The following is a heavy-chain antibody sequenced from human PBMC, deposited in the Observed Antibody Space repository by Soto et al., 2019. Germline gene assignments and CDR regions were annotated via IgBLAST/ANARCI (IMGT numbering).Heavy chain of an antibody. J-gene: IGHJ6*02. Sequence: VKVSCKASGGAFSSYAISWVRQAPGQGLEWMGGIIPIFGTANYAQKFQGRVTITADKSTSTAYMELSSLRSEDTAVYYCAIDVGGGWLRSNYYYYGMDVWGQGTTVTVSS. D-gene: IGHD5-12*01. CDR3: AIDVGGGWLRSNYYYYGMDV. CDR1: GGAFSSYA. V-gene: IGHV1-69*06. CDR2: IIPIFGTA.